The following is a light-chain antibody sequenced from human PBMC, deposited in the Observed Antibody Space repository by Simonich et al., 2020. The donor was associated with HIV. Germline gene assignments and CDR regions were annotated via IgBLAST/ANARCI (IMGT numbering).Light chain of an antibody. J-gene: IGKJ1*01. CDR1: PSIDNW. CDR3: QHRGT. V-gene: IGKV1-5*03. CDR2: EAS. Sequence: DIQMTQSPSTLSAHVGDRVTITCRASPSIDNWLAWYQQKPGKAPKLLVYEASSLQSGVPSRFSGSGSGAEFTLTISSLQPDDFATYYCQHRGTFGQGTKVEI.